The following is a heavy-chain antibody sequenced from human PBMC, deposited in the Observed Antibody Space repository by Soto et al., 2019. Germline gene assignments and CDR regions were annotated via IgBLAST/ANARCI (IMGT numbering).Heavy chain of an antibody. J-gene: IGHJ4*02. V-gene: IGHV4-30-4*01. Sequence: QVQLQESGPGLVKPSQTLSLTCTVSGGSISSGDFHWSWIRQPPGKGLEWIGYINYGGSTYYNPPLKSRVTISVDTSKNQFSLELSSVTAADTAVYYCARKSGYDRFDYWGQGTLVTVSS. CDR2: INYGGST. CDR1: GGSISSGDFH. CDR3: ARKSGYDRFDY. D-gene: IGHD5-12*01.